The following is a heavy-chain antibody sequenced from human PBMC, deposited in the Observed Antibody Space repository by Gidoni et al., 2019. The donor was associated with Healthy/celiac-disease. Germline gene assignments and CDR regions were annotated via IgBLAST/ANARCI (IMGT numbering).Heavy chain of an antibody. CDR1: GGSFSGYY. V-gene: IGHV4-34*01. D-gene: IGHD3-22*01. CDR2: INHSGST. Sequence: QVQLQQWGAGVLKPSETLSPTCAVCGGSFSGYYWSWIRQPPGKGLEWIGEINHSGSTNYNPSLNSRVTISVDTSKNQFSLKLSSVTSADTAVYYCARGRADYYDSSGYHFDYWGQGTLVTVSS. J-gene: IGHJ4*02. CDR3: ARGRADYYDSSGYHFDY.